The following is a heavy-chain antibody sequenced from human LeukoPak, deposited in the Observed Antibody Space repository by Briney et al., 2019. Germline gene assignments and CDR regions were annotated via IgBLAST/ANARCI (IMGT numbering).Heavy chain of an antibody. V-gene: IGHV4-59*01. CDR3: ASDTRTVFDY. CDR1: GDFITVYY. J-gene: IGHJ4*02. CDR2: VYYTGST. Sequence: PSETLSLTCTVSGDFITVYYWSWIRQPPGKGLEWIGYVYYTGSTEYNPSLRSRVTISLDLSKNQFSLNLTSVTAADTAVYHCASDTRTVFDYWGQGALVTVSS.